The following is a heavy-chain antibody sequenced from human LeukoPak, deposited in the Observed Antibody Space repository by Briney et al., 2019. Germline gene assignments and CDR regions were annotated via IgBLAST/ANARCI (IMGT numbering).Heavy chain of an antibody. Sequence: PGGSLRLSCAASGYTFSSHAMSWVRQAPGKGLEWVSVVYSGGNTYYADSVKGRFTISRDNSKNTLYLQMNSLRAEDTAVYYCAREPPGGGFDYWGQGTLVTVSS. J-gene: IGHJ4*02. CDR2: VYSGGNT. CDR1: GYTFSSHA. CDR3: AREPPGGGFDY. V-gene: IGHV3-66*01. D-gene: IGHD3-16*01.